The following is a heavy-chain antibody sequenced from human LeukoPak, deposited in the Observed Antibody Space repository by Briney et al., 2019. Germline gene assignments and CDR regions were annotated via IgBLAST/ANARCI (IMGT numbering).Heavy chain of an antibody. Sequence: SQTLSLTCSVSGGSISSGVYYGSWIRQHPGKGLEWIVYIYYSGSTYHNPSLKSRVTISLYTSKNQFSLKLTSLTAADTAVYYCVSREGVRAGYFDYWGQGTLVTVSS. V-gene: IGHV4-31*03. CDR1: GGSISSGVYY. CDR3: VSREGVRAGYFDY. CDR2: IYYSGST. D-gene: IGHD3-10*01. J-gene: IGHJ4*02.